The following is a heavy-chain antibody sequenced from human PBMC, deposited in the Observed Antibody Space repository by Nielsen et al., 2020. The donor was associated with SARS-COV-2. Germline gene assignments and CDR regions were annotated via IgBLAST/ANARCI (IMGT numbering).Heavy chain of an antibody. J-gene: IGHJ4*02. Sequence: GESLKISCKASGYTFSDYWIAWVRQMPGKGLEWMGIIYPGDSDTRYSPSFQGQVTISADKSISTAYLQWSSLKASDTAMYYCARLDYYDSREDDYWGQGTLVTVSS. CDR3: ARLDYYDSREDDY. V-gene: IGHV5-51*01. CDR1: GYTFSDYW. CDR2: IYPGDSDT. D-gene: IGHD3-22*01.